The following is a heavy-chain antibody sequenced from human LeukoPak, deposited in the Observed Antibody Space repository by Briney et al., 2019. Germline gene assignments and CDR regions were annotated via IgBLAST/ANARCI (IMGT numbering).Heavy chain of an antibody. D-gene: IGHD6-19*01. J-gene: IGHJ4*02. CDR1: GGSISSYY. CDR3: ARAIAVAGDPYFDY. Sequence: SETLSLTCTVSGGSISSYYWSWIRQPAGKGLEWIGRIYTSGSTNYNPSLKSRVTMSVDTSKNQFSLKLSSVTAADTAVYYCARAIAVAGDPYFDYWGQGTLVTVSS. CDR2: IYTSGST. V-gene: IGHV4-4*07.